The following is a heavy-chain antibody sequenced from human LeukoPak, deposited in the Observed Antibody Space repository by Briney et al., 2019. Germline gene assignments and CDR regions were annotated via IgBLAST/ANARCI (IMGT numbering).Heavy chain of an antibody. CDR3: AREKSDYDFWSGYFYYYGMDV. Sequence: SETLSLTCAVYGGSFSGYYWSWIRQPPGKGLEWIGEINHSGSTNYNPSLKSRVTISVDTPKNQFSLKLSSVTAADTAVYYCAREKSDYDFWSGYFYYYGMDVWGQGTTVTVSS. J-gene: IGHJ6*02. D-gene: IGHD3-3*01. CDR2: INHSGST. V-gene: IGHV4-34*01. CDR1: GGSFSGYY.